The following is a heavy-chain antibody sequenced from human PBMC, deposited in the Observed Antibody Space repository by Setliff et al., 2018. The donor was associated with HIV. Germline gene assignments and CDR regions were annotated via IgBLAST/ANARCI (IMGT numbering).Heavy chain of an antibody. J-gene: IGHJ6*03. D-gene: IGHD3-3*01. V-gene: IGHV7-4-1*02. CDR2: INTNTGYP. Sequence: ASVKVSCKTSGYTFSNYGLNWVRQAPGQGLEWMGWINTNTGYPTYAQGFTGRFVFSLDTSASTAYLQISRLRAKDTAVYYCTRDHTPPPNYDFWSGQIDLRNIFYYMDVWGTGSPVTAP. CDR3: TRDHTPPPNYDFWSGQIDLRNIFYYMDV. CDR1: GYTFSNYG.